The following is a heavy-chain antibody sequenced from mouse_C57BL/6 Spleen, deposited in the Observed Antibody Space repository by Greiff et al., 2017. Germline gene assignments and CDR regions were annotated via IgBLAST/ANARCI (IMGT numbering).Heavy chain of an antibody. V-gene: IGHV2-6-1*01. CDR2: IWSDGST. Sequence: QVQLKESGPGLVAPSQSLSITCTVSGFSLTSYGVHWVRQPPGKGLEWLVVIWSDGSTTYNSALKSRLSISKDNSKSQVFLQMNSLQTDDTAMYYCARQTLPLYYAMDYWGQGTSVTVSS. CDR3: ARQTLPLYYAMDY. D-gene: IGHD5-5*01. J-gene: IGHJ4*01. CDR1: GFSLTSYG.